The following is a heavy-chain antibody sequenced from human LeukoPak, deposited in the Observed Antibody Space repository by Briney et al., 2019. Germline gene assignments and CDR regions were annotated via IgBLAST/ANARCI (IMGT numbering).Heavy chain of an antibody. Sequence: GGSLRLSSEASGFTFSHYGMHRVRQAPGTGQECVAVIWSDGTNQYYADSVKGRFTISRDNFKTMVSLHMSRLRVEDTAVYYCAKDAQRGFDYSNSLEHWGQGSLVTVSS. CDR3: AKDAQRGFDYSNSLEH. D-gene: IGHD4-11*01. J-gene: IGHJ4*02. V-gene: IGHV3-33*06. CDR2: IWSDGTNQ. CDR1: GFTFSHYG.